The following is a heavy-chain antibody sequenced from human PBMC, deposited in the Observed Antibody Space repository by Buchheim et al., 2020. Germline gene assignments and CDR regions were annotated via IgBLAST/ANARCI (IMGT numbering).Heavy chain of an antibody. J-gene: IGHJ6*02. V-gene: IGHV3-48*03. CDR1: GFAFSSYE. CDR3: AREGPWEYYGLDV. Sequence: EMQLVESGGGLVQSGGSLRLSCAASGFAFSSYEMNWVRQAPGEGLEWVSYIGSSGTTIHYADSVKGRFTISRDNAKTPLYLQMNSLRDEDTAVYYCAREGPWEYYGLDVWGQGTT. D-gene: IGHD1-26*01. CDR2: IGSSGTTI.